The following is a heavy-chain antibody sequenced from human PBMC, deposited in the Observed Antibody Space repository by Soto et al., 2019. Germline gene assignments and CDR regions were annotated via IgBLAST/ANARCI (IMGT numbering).Heavy chain of an antibody. CDR1: GYTFTGYY. Sequence: ASVKVSCKASGYTFTGYYMHWVRQAPGQGLEWMGWINPNSGGTNYAQKLQGRVTMTTDTSTSTAYMELRSLRSDDTAVYYLASQSSGWSGGFDYWGQGTLVTVSS. D-gene: IGHD6-19*01. V-gene: IGHV1-2*02. CDR3: ASQSSGWSGGFDY. CDR2: INPNSGGT. J-gene: IGHJ4*02.